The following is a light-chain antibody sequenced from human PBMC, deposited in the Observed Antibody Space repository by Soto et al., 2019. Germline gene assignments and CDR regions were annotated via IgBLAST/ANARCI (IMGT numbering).Light chain of an antibody. V-gene: IGLV2-18*01. J-gene: IGLJ1*01. CDR3: SLYTTSSTYV. CDR1: SSDVGNYNR. Sequence: QSALTQPPSVSGSPGQSVTISCTGTSSDVGNYNRVSWYQQPPGTAPKLMIYVVTNRPSGVPDRFSGSKSGNTASLTISGLQAEDEADYYCSLYTTSSTYVFGTGTKLTVL. CDR2: VVT.